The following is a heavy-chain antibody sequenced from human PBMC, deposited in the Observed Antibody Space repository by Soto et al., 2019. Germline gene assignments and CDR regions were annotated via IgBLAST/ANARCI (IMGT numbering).Heavy chain of an antibody. J-gene: IGHJ6*02. CDR1: GGTFSSYA. CDR2: IIPIFGTA. Sequence: SVKVSCKASGGTFSSYAISWVRQAPGQGLEWMGGIIPIFGTANYAQKFQGRVTITADKSTSTAYMELSSLRSEDTAVYYCARSTTQYNWNYDFYYYYGMDVWGQGTTVTVSS. V-gene: IGHV1-69*06. D-gene: IGHD1-7*01. CDR3: ARSTTQYNWNYDFYYYYGMDV.